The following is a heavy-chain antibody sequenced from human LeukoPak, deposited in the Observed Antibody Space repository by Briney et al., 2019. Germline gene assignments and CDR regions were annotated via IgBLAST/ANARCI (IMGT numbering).Heavy chain of an antibody. V-gene: IGHV1-69*04. CDR2: IIPILGIA. J-gene: IGHJ3*02. Sequence: SVKVSCKASGGTFSSYAISWVRQAPGQGLEWMGRIIPILGIANYAQKFQGRVTITADKSTSTAYMELSSLRSEDTAAYYCARESSGWYFPNAFDIWGQGTMVTVSS. CDR3: ARESSGWYFPNAFDI. D-gene: IGHD6-19*01. CDR1: GGTFSSYA.